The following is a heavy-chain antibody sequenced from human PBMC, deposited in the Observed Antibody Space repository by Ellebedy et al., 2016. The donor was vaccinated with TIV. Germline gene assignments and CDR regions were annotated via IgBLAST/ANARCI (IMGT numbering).Heavy chain of an antibody. V-gene: IGHV1-58*01. Sequence: AASVKVSCKASGFTFTKSAVQWVRQARGQRLEWIGWIVVGSGNTHYAQKFQDRVTITRDMSTSTAYMELSSLSSEDTAVYYCARDMWIAPLRTYYYYYGMDVWGQGTTVTVSS. CDR3: ARDMWIAPLRTYYYYYGMDV. CDR2: IVVGSGNT. CDR1: GFTFTKSA. J-gene: IGHJ6*02. D-gene: IGHD5-12*01.